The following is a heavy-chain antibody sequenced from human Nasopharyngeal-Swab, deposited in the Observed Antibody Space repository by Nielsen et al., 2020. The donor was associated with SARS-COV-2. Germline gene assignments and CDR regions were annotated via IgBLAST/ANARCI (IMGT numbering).Heavy chain of an antibody. Sequence: GESLKISCAASGFTFSSYGMHWVRQAPGKGLEWVAVIWYDGSNKYYADSVKGRFTISRDNSKNTLYLQMNSLRAEDTAVYYCARGAGSVAGFDYWGQGTLVTVSS. V-gene: IGHV3-33*01. CDR3: ARGAGSVAGFDY. D-gene: IGHD2-15*01. J-gene: IGHJ4*02. CDR2: IWYDGSNK. CDR1: GFTFSSYG.